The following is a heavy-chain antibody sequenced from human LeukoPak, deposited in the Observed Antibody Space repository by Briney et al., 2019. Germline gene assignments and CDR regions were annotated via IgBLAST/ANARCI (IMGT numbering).Heavy chain of an antibody. CDR2: IYYSGSA. D-gene: IGHD5-12*01. V-gene: IGHV4-59*01. CDR1: GGTINNYY. CDR3: ARVKYRGYDSLGQDAFDI. J-gene: IGHJ3*02. Sequence: SETLSLTCTVSGGTINNYYWSWIRQPPGRGLEWIGYIYYSGSANYNPSLTSRVIISADTSKNKFSLKLTSVTAADTAVYYCARVKYRGYDSLGQDAFDIWGQGTMVTVSS.